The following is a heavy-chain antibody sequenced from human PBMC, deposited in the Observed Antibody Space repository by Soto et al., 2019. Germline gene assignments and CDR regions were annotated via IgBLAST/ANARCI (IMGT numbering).Heavy chain of an antibody. CDR2: INHSGST. Sequence: SETLSLTCAVYGGSFSGYYWSWIRQPPGKGLEWIGEINHSGSTNYNPSLKSRVTISVDTSKNQFSLKLSSVTAADTAVYYCARVGYFDWYWYFDLWGRGTLVTVSS. CDR1: GGSFSGYY. CDR3: ARVGYFDWYWYFDL. J-gene: IGHJ2*01. D-gene: IGHD3-9*01. V-gene: IGHV4-34*01.